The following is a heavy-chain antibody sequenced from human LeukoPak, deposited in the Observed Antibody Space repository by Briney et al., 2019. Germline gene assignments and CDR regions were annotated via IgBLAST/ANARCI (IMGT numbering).Heavy chain of an antibody. J-gene: IGHJ4*02. CDR3: ARAYYGDYFDY. Sequence: GGSLRLSCAVSGFTFSSYGMSWVRQAPGKGLEWVSAISGSGGSTYYADSVQGRFTISRDNSKNTLYLQMNSLRAEDTAVYYCARAYYGDYFDYWGQGTLVTVSS. D-gene: IGHD4-17*01. CDR2: ISGSGGST. CDR1: GFTFSSYG. V-gene: IGHV3-23*01.